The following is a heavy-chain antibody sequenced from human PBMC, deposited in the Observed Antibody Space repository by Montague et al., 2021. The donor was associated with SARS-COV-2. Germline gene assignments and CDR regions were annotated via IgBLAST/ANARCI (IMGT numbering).Heavy chain of an antibody. CDR3: ARRRLDFYDSRHWFDP. Sequence: SETLSLTCTVSGGSMFIYGSHYYWDWIRQPPGKGLEWIGTIFYTGSTIYNSFLKSRVTISIDTSKNQYSLELNSVTAADTAVYYCARRRLDFYDSRHWFDPWGQGALVTVPS. D-gene: IGHD3-22*01. CDR2: IFYTGST. J-gene: IGHJ5*02. V-gene: IGHV4-39*01. CDR1: GGSMFIYGSHYY.